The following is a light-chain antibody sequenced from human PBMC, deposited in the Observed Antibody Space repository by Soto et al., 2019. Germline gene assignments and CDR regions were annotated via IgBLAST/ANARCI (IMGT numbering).Light chain of an antibody. CDR3: QQANSFPLT. V-gene: IGKV1-12*01. CDR2: AAS. Sequence: DIQMTQSPSSVSASVGDRVIITCRASQSVNKWLAWYQQRPGKAPNLLISAASSLQPGVPSRFSGSRSGTDFTLTISSLQADDFATYYCQQANSFPLTFGGGTKVDIK. CDR1: QSVNKW. J-gene: IGKJ4*01.